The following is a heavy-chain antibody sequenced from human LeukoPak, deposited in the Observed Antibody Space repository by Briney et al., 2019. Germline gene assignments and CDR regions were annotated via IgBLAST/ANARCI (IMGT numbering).Heavy chain of an antibody. D-gene: IGHD2-15*01. Sequence: GGSLRLSCAASGFTSNNYGMHWVRQAPGNGLEWVAFIRNDGNTQYYADSVKGRFTISRDNSKNTLYLHMNSLTAEDTAVYYCAKGKDCSGGSCYVDYWGQGTLVTVSS. CDR3: AKGKDCSGGSCYVDY. V-gene: IGHV3-30*02. CDR2: IRNDGNTQ. J-gene: IGHJ4*02. CDR1: GFTSNNYG.